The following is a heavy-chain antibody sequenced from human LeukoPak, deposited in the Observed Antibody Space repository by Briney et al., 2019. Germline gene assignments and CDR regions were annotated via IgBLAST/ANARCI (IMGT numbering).Heavy chain of an antibody. CDR1: GFTFSSFA. CDR3: AKVYAGIVFDH. CDR2: VSSSGGRT. Sequence: GGSLRLSCSASGFTFSSFAMHWIRQAPGKGLEYVSGVSSSGGRTYYTDSLKGRFTVSRDNSKNTMYLHMNSLGVDDTAVYYCAKVYAGIVFDHWGQGTPVTVSS. D-gene: IGHD4-23*01. J-gene: IGHJ4*02. V-gene: IGHV3-64D*09.